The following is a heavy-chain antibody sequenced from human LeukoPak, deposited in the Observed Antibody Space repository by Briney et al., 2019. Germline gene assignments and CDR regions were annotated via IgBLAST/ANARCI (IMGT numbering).Heavy chain of an antibody. V-gene: IGHV1-69*05. Sequence: SVKVSCKASGGTFSSYAISWVRQAPGQGLEWMGGIIPIFGTANYAQKFQGRVTITTDESTSTAYMELSSLRSEDTAVYYCARDVDAIDAFDIWGQGTMVTVSS. CDR1: GGTFSSYA. D-gene: IGHD2-15*01. J-gene: IGHJ3*02. CDR3: ARDVDAIDAFDI. CDR2: IIPIFGTA.